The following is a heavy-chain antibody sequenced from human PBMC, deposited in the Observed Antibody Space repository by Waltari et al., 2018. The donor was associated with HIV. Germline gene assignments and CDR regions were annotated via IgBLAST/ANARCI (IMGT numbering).Heavy chain of an antibody. CDR3: SRDNPQWDY. J-gene: IGHJ4*02. Sequence: EVQLVESGGGLVPPGRSLRHFCTTSGFTIGDYAMGWFRQAPGKGLEWIGFIRSKVSGGTTEYAASVKGRFTISRDDSNSIVFLQMDSLKTEDTAMYYCSRDNPQWDYWGQGTLVTVSS. D-gene: IGHD2-8*01. CDR2: IRSKVSGGTT. V-gene: IGHV3-49*03. CDR1: GFTIGDYA.